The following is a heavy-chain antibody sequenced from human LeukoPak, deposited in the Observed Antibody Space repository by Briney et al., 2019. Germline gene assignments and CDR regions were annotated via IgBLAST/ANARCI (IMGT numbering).Heavy chain of an antibody. CDR1: GGSISSYY. CDR3: ARHKRVIFTMVRGVTAFDY. V-gene: IGHV4-59*08. J-gene: IGHJ4*02. CDR2: IYYSGST. Sequence: SETLSLTCTVSGGSISSYYWSWIRQPPGKGLEWIGYIYYSGSTNYNPSLKSRVTISVDTSKNQFSLKLNSVTAADTAVYYCARHKRVIFTMVRGVTAFDYWGQGTLVTVSS. D-gene: IGHD3-10*01.